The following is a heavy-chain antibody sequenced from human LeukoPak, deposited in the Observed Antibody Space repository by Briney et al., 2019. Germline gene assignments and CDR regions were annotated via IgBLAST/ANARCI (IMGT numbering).Heavy chain of an antibody. Sequence: GQSLKISCKGSGYSFTSYWIGWVRQMPGKGLEWMGIIYAGDSDTRYSPSFQGQVTISVDKSISTAYLQWSSLQASDTAMYYCARAIGTSQFYFYYGMDVWGQGTTVTVSS. V-gene: IGHV5-51*01. J-gene: IGHJ6*02. CDR3: ARAIGTSQFYFYYGMDV. D-gene: IGHD2-2*01. CDR2: IYAGDSDT. CDR1: GYSFTSYW.